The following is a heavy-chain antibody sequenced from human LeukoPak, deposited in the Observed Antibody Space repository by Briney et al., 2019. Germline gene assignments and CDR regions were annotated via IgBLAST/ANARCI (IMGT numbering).Heavy chain of an antibody. CDR2: ISATGGST. CDR3: AKHFGSGDYYNFFDD. V-gene: IGHV3-23*01. Sequence: PGGSLRLSCAASGFTFSSYAMSWVRQAPGKGLEWVSSISATGGSTYYADSVKGRFTISRDNSKNTLFLQMNSLRAEDTALYYCAKHFGSGDYYNFFDDWGQGTLVSVSS. CDR1: GFTFSSYA. J-gene: IGHJ4*02. D-gene: IGHD3-10*01.